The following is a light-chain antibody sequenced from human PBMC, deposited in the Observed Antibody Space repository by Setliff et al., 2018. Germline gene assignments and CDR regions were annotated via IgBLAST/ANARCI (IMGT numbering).Light chain of an antibody. CDR1: SSDVGSYDL. CDR3: NAYSADTTYV. Sequence: QSALTQPASVSGSPGQSITISCSGTSSDVGSYDLVSWYQQHPGKAPKLIIYNVSGRPSGVSHRFSGSKSGNTASLTVSGLQAEDEADYYCNAYSADTTYVFGSGTKVTVL. J-gene: IGLJ1*01. V-gene: IGLV2-14*03. CDR2: NVS.